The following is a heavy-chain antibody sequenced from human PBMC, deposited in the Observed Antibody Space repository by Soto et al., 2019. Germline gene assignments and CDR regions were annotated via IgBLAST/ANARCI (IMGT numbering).Heavy chain of an antibody. CDR3: ARHGLVAAIAPTFDY. CDR1: GGSISSSSYY. D-gene: IGHD2-15*01. V-gene: IGHV4-39*01. Sequence: QLQLQESGPGLVKPSETLSLTCTVSGGSISSSSYYWGWIRQPPGKGLEWIGSIYYSGSTYYNPSLKSRVTISVDTSKNQFSLKLSSVTAADTAVYYCARHGLVAAIAPTFDYWGQGTLVTVSS. J-gene: IGHJ4*02. CDR2: IYYSGST.